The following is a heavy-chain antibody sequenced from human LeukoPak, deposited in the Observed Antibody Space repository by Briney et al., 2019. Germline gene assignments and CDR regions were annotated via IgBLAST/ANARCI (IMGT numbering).Heavy chain of an antibody. CDR1: GFTFSNYA. J-gene: IGHJ4*02. D-gene: IGHD3-16*01. CDR3: ARGGRGISNYFDY. CDR2: ISYDGSNK. V-gene: IGHV3-30*04. Sequence: GRSLRLSCAASGFTFSNYAMHWVRQAPGKGLEWVAVISYDGSNKYYADSVKGRFIISRDNAKNSLYLQMNSLRAEDTAVYYCARGGRGISNYFDYWGQGTLVTVSS.